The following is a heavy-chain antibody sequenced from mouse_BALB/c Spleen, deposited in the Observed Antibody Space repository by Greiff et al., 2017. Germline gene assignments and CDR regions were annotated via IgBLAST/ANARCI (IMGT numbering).Heavy chain of an antibody. Sequence: EVHLVESGPSLVKPSQTLSLTCSVTGDSITSGYWNWIRKFPGNKLEYMGYISYSGSTYYNPSLKSRISITRDTSKNQYYLQLNSVTTEDTATYYCARYRYYGSSYWYFDVWGAGTTVTVSS. CDR3: ARYRYYGSSYWYFDV. V-gene: IGHV3-8*02. J-gene: IGHJ1*01. CDR2: ISYSGST. CDR1: GDSITSGY. D-gene: IGHD1-1*01.